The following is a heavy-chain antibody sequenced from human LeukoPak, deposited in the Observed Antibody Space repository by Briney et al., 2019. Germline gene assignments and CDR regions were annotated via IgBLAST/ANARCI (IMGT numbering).Heavy chain of an antibody. D-gene: IGHD5-24*01. Sequence: PSETLSLTCAVYGGSFSGYYWSWIRQPPGKGLEWIGEINHSGSTNYNPSLKSRVTISVDTSKNQFSLKLSSVTAADTAVYYCARDGYNYGPGIYYYYYGMDVWGQGTTVTVSS. CDR2: INHSGST. V-gene: IGHV4-34*01. J-gene: IGHJ6*02. CDR3: ARDGYNYGPGIYYYYYGMDV. CDR1: GGSFSGYY.